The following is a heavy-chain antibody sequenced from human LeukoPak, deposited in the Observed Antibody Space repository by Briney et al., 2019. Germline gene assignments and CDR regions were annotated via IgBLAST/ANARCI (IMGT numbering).Heavy chain of an antibody. Sequence: SETLSLTCAVYGGSLSGYYWSWIRQPPGKGLEWIGEINHSGSTNYNPSLKSRVTISVDTSKNQFSLKLSSVTAADTAVYCCARGTMTTVTYYFDYWGQGTLVTVSS. D-gene: IGHD4-17*01. CDR3: ARGTMTTVTYYFDY. V-gene: IGHV4-34*01. J-gene: IGHJ4*02. CDR1: GGSLSGYY. CDR2: INHSGST.